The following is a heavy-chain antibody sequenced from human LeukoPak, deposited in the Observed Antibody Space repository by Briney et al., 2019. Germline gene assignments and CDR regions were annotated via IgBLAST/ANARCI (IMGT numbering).Heavy chain of an antibody. D-gene: IGHD6-19*01. CDR2: IYHSGST. Sequence: SETLSLTCAVYGGSFSGYYWSWIRQPPGKGLEWIGEIYHSGSTNYNPSLKSRVTISVDTSKNQFSLKLSSVTAADTAVYYCARGKQWLVYGMDVWGQGTTVTVSS. CDR3: ARGKQWLVYGMDV. CDR1: GGSFSGYY. J-gene: IGHJ6*02. V-gene: IGHV4-34*01.